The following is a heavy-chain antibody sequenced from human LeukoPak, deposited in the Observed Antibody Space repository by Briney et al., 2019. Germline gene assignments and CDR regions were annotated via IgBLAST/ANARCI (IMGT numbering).Heavy chain of an antibody. CDR1: GYSISRGYY. Sequence: PSETLSLTCDVSGYSISRGYYWGWVRQSPGKGLEWIANIHHSGRTYYNPSLKSRVTISVDMPKNQISLKLTSVTAADTAVYHCTRETIRFCSDTDCLQGEFWGQGALVTVSS. V-gene: IGHV4-38-2*02. CDR2: IHHSGRT. CDR3: TRETIRFCSDTDCLQGEF. D-gene: IGHD2-15*01. J-gene: IGHJ4*02.